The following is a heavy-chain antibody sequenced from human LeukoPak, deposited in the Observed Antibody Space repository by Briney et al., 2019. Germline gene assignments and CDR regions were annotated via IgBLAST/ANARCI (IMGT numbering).Heavy chain of an antibody. D-gene: IGHD3-22*01. Sequence: HPGGSLRLSCAASGFTFSSYAMSWVRQAPGKGLEWVSAISGSGGSTYYADSVKGRFTISRDNSKNTPYLQMNSLRAEDTAVYYCAKGPMIVVVITSYFDYWGQGTLVTVSS. J-gene: IGHJ4*02. CDR1: GFTFSSYA. CDR3: AKGPMIVVVITSYFDY. CDR2: ISGSGGST. V-gene: IGHV3-23*01.